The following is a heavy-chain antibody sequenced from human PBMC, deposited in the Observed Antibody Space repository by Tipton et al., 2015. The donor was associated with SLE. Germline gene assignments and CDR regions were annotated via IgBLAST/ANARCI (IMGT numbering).Heavy chain of an antibody. V-gene: IGHV5-51*03. CDR3: ARLKSFDGGVTTHSFEI. D-gene: IGHD2-8*02. Sequence: VQLVQSGAEVKKPGESLKISCRGSGYSCTNYWIGWVRQMPGKGLEWMGMIYPADSDTRYGPSFQGQVPMSVDTSINTAYLQWSSLKASDTAIYYCARLKSFDGGVTTHSFEIWGQGTMVTVSS. J-gene: IGHJ3*02. CDR2: IYPADSDT. CDR1: GYSCTNYW.